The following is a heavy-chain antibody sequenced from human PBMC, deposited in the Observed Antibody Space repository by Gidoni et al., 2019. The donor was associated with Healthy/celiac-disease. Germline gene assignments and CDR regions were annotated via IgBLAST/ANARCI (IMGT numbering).Heavy chain of an antibody. D-gene: IGHD4-17*01. CDR2: IRGSGGST. Sequence: EVQLLESGGGLVQPGGSLRLSCAASGFTFSSYAMSWVRQSPGKGLEWVSAIRGSGGSTYYADSVKGRFTISRDNSKNTLYLQMNSLRAEDTAVYYCAKNYGDYDGLEYFQHWGQGTLVTVSS. J-gene: IGHJ1*01. CDR3: AKNYGDYDGLEYFQH. V-gene: IGHV3-23*01. CDR1: GFTFSSYA.